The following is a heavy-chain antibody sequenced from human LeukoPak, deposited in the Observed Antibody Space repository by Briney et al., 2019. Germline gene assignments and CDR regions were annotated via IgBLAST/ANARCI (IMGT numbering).Heavy chain of an antibody. CDR3: AKMNYDFWSGYPNDAFDI. V-gene: IGHV3-23*01. CDR1: GFTFSSYA. Sequence: GGSLRLSCAASGFTFSSYAMGWVRQAPGKGLEWVSAISGSGGSTYYADSVKGRFTISRDNSKNTLYLQMNSLRAEDTAVYYCAKMNYDFWSGYPNDAFDIWGQGTMVTVSS. J-gene: IGHJ3*02. CDR2: ISGSGGST. D-gene: IGHD3-3*01.